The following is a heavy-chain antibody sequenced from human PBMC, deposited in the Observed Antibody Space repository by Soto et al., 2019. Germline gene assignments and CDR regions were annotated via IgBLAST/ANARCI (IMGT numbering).Heavy chain of an antibody. CDR3: ARVASSSSSDAFDI. J-gene: IGHJ3*02. CDR2: IIPILGIA. CDR1: GGTFSSYT. Sequence: GASMKVCRQASGGTFSSYTISWVRQAPGQGLEWMGRIIPILGIANYAQKFQGRVTITADKSTSTAYMELSSLRSEDTAVYYCARVASSSSSDAFDIWGQGTMVTVSS. D-gene: IGHD6-6*01. V-gene: IGHV1-69*02.